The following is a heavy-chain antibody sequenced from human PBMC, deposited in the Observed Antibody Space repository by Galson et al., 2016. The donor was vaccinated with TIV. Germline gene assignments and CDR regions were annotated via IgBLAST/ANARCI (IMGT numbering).Heavy chain of an antibody. CDR3: ARVIGISVAGPLDQ. CDR1: GFTFSDYT. V-gene: IGHV3-21*01. Sequence: SLRLSCAASGFTFSDYTMNWVRQAPGKGLEWVSSISSSGSYIYYADSVKGRFTVSSDKAKNSLYLDMTSLRVGDTAVYYCARVIGISVAGPLDQWGQGTLVTVSS. J-gene: IGHJ4*02. CDR2: ISSSGSYI. D-gene: IGHD6-19*01.